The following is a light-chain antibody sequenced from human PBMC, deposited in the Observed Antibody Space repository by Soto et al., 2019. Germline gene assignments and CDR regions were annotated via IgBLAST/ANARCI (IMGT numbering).Light chain of an antibody. CDR1: QSVGSN. Sequence: EIVMTQSPATLSVSPGERATLSCRASQSVGSNLAWYQQKPGQAPRLLIYGASTRAPGIPARFSGSGSGTEFTLTISSLQSEDFAVYYCQQYNNWTPWTFGQGTKVEIK. CDR2: GAS. V-gene: IGKV3-15*01. J-gene: IGKJ1*01. CDR3: QQYNNWTPWT.